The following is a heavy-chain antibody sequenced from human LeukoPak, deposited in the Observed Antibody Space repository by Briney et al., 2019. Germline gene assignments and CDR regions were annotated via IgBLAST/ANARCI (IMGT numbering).Heavy chain of an antibody. V-gene: IGHV1-3*01. CDR3: AGGELRSDFDY. CDR1: GYTFTSYA. Sequence: GASVNVSCTASGYTFTSYAMHWVRQAPGQRLEWMGWINAGNGNTKYSQKFQGRVTITRDTSASTAYMELSSLRSEDTAVYYCAGGELRSDFDYWGQGTLVTVSS. J-gene: IGHJ4*02. CDR2: INAGNGNT. D-gene: IGHD1-26*01.